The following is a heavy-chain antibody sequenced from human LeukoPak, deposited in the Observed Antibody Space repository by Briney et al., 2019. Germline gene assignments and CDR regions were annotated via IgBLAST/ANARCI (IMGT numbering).Heavy chain of an antibody. J-gene: IGHJ4*02. CDR2: FDPEDGET. Sequence: ASVKVSCKVSGYTLTDLSMHLVRQAPGKGLEWMGGFDPEDGETIYAQKFQGRVTMPEHTSTDSAYMELSSLRSEDTAVYYCAISSYGSSMPSNYTGQGA. CDR3: AISSYGSSMPSNY. D-gene: IGHD6-6*01. CDR1: GYTLTDLS. V-gene: IGHV1-24*01.